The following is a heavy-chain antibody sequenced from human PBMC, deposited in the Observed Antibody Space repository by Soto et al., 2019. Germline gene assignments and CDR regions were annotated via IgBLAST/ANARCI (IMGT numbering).Heavy chain of an antibody. Sequence: PSKTLSLTCTVSGGSISSYYWSWVRQAPGKGLEWIGYIYYGGSTYYNPSLKSRVTISVDRSKTQFSLKLSSVTAADTAVYYCARAHYGDYGYGMDVWGQGTTVTVSS. CDR1: GGSISSYY. J-gene: IGHJ6*02. D-gene: IGHD4-17*01. CDR2: IYYGGST. V-gene: IGHV4-59*12. CDR3: ARAHYGDYGYGMDV.